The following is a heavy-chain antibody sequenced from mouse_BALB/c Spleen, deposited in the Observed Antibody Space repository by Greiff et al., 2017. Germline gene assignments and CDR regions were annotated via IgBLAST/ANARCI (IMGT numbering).Heavy chain of an antibody. Sequence: EVKLMESGGGLVKPGGSLKLSCAASGFAFSSYDMSWVRQTPEKRLEWVAYISSGGGSTYYPDTVKGRFTISRDNAKNTLYLQMSSLKSEDTAMYYCANYGSSYGWYFDVWGAGTTVTVSS. CDR3: ANYGSSYGWYFDV. CDR1: GFAFSSYD. CDR2: ISSGGGST. J-gene: IGHJ1*01. D-gene: IGHD1-1*01. V-gene: IGHV5-12-1*01.